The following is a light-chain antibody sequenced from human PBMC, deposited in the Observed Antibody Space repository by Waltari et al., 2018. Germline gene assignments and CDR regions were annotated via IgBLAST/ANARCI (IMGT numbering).Light chain of an antibody. Sequence: QSVLTQPPSVSGAPGQRVTISCTGSNSNIGTRHDVHWYQQVPGEAPRLLIYRDNYRPSGVPDRVSGSKSGTSAFLAMTGLQPEDEADYYCQSYDSSLSGVLCGGGTKVTVL. V-gene: IGLV1-40*01. CDR2: RDN. J-gene: IGLJ3*02. CDR1: NSNIGTRHD. CDR3: QSYDSSLSGVL.